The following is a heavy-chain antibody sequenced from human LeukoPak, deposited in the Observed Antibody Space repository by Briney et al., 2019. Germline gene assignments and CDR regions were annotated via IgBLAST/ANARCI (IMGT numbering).Heavy chain of an antibody. CDR2: INPNSGDT. D-gene: IGHD6-13*01. CDR1: GYTFTGFY. CDR3: ARGSLMAATGTGLSS. Sequence: ASVKVSCKASGYTFTGFYMHWVRQAPGQGLEGMGWINPNSGDTNYAQNFQGRVTMTRDTSISTAYVELSRLTSDDTAVYYCARGSLMAATGTGLSSWGQGTLVTVSS. J-gene: IGHJ5*02. V-gene: IGHV1-2*02.